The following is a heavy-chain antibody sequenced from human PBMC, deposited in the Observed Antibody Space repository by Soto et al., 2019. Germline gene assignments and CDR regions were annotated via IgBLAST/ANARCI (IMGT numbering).Heavy chain of an antibody. J-gene: IGHJ4*02. CDR1: GGSISSGGYY. Sequence: QVQLQESGPGLVKPSQTLSLTCTVSGGSISSGGYYWSWIRQHPGKGLEWIGYIYYNGDTYYNPSLKSRDSISIDTSKNQFSLRLTSVTAADTAVYYCARSHRDNWGSPDYFDYWGQGTLVTVSS. D-gene: IGHD7-27*01. CDR2: IYYNGDT. CDR3: ARSHRDNWGSPDYFDY. V-gene: IGHV4-31*03.